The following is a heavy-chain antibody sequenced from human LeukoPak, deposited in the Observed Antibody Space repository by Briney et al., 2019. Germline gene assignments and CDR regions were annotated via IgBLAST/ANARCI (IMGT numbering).Heavy chain of an antibody. J-gene: IGHJ4*02. V-gene: IGHV3-43*02. CDR2: ISGDGGSR. CDR1: GFTFDDYA. Sequence: GGSLRLSCAVSGFTFDDYAMHWVRQAPGKGLEWVSLISGDGGSRYYAGSVKGRFTVSRDNSKNSLYLQMNRLRTEDTAFYYCAKGADPLTWRMTTVAGTRFDFWGQGALDTVSS. CDR3: AKGADPLTWRMTTVAGTRFDF. D-gene: IGHD6-19*01.